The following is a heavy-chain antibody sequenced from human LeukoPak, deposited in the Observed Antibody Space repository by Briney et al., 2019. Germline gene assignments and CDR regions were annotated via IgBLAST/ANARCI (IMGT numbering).Heavy chain of an antibody. V-gene: IGHV3-9*01. J-gene: IGHJ4*02. CDR3: AKDLYGDYGEYYFGY. D-gene: IGHD4-17*01. Sequence: PGRSLRLSCAASGFTFDDYAMHWVRQAPGKGLEWVSGISWNSGSIGYADSVKGRFTISRDNAKNSLYLQMNSLRAEDTALYYCAKDLYGDYGEYYFGYWGQGTLVTVSS. CDR1: GFTFDDYA. CDR2: ISWNSGSI.